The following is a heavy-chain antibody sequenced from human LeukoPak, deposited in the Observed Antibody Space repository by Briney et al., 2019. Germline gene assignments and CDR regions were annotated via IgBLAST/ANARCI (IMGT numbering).Heavy chain of an antibody. CDR2: IYHSGST. J-gene: IGHJ4*02. D-gene: IGHD4-11*01. CDR3: ASLPSNTVTHDY. CDR1: GGSVSSSRYY. V-gene: IGHV4-39*07. Sequence: PSETLPLTCPVSGGSVSSSRYYWGWIRQPPGKGLEWIGTIYHSGSTHYNPSLKSRVTLSVDTSKNQFSLKLRSVTAADTAVYYCASLPSNTVTHDYWGQGTLVSVSS.